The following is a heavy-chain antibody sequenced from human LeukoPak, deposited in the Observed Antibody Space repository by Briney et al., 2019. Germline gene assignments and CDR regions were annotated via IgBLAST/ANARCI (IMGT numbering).Heavy chain of an antibody. J-gene: IGHJ5*02. V-gene: IGHV7-4-1*02. CDR1: GYTFTSYA. CDR3: ARASHYYDSSGYAPWFDP. CDR2: INTNTGNP. Sequence: ASVKVSCKASGYTFTSYAMDWVRQAPGQGLEWMGWINTNTGNPTYAQGFTRRFVFSLDTSVSTAYLQISSLKAEDTAVYYCARASHYYDSSGYAPWFDPWGQGTLVTVSS. D-gene: IGHD3-22*01.